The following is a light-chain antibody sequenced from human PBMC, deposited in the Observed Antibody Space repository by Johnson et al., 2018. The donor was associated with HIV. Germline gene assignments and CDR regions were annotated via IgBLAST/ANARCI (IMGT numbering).Light chain of an antibody. CDR3: GTWERSLSVYV. J-gene: IGLJ1*01. V-gene: IGLV1-51*01. Sequence: QSVLTQPPSVSAAPGQKVTISCSGSSSNIGNNYVSWYQQLPGTAPKLLIYDNNKRPSGIPDRFSGSKSGTSATLGITGLQTGDEAVYYCGTWERSLSVYVFGTGTKVTVL. CDR2: DNN. CDR1: SSNIGNNY.